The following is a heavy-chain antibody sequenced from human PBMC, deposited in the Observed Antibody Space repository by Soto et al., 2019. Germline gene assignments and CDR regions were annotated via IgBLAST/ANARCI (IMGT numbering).Heavy chain of an antibody. CDR2: INAYNVYNGNT. CDR3: ARARIFYGLDV. D-gene: IGHD2-15*01. V-gene: IGHV1-18*01. CDR1: GYTFTSFG. Sequence: QVQLVQSGAEVKKPGASVKVSCKASGYTFTSFGISWVRQAPGQRLEWMGWINAYNVYNGNTNYAQNLQGRVTMTTDTSTSTAYMELRSLRSDDTAVYYCARARIFYGLDVWGQGTTVTVSS. J-gene: IGHJ6*02.